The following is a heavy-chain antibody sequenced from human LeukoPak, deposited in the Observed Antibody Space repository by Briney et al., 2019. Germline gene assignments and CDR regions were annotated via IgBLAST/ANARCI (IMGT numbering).Heavy chain of an antibody. J-gene: IGHJ4*02. Sequence: ASVKVSCKTSGGSFSRYGLTWVRQAPGQGLEWMGGIIPMFGTADYAQRFQGRVTITADESTSTAYMEMSSLTSDDTAVYYCARSVGYSRDYQPGFFDYWGQGTLVSVSS. CDR2: IIPMFGTA. V-gene: IGHV1-69*01. CDR1: GGSFSRYG. D-gene: IGHD1-14*01. CDR3: ARSVGYSRDYQPGFFDY.